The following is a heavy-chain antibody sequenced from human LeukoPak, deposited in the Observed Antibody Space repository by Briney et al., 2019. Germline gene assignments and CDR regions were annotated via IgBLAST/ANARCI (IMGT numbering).Heavy chain of an antibody. D-gene: IGHD4-17*01. Sequence: GGSLRLSCAASGFPFSRDWMTWVRQAPGKGLEWVANIKQDGSERYYSDSVKGRFTISRDNAKNSLYLQMNSLRAEDTAMYYCARDRSRGDYGSRIHQENAFDIWGQGTMVTVSS. V-gene: IGHV3-7*03. CDR2: IKQDGSER. J-gene: IGHJ3*02. CDR1: GFPFSRDW. CDR3: ARDRSRGDYGSRIHQENAFDI.